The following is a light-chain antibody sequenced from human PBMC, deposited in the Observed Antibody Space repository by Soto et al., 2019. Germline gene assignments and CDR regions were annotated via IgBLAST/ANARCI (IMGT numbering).Light chain of an antibody. V-gene: IGKV3-20*01. CDR3: HQYGSSPLT. CDR1: QSATSNY. Sequence: EIVLTQSPGTLSLSPGERATLSCRASQSATSNYLAWYQQKPGQAPRLLIYGASSRATGIPDRFSGSGYGTDFTLTISRLEPEDFAMYYCHQYGSSPLTFGGGTQVEIK. CDR2: GAS. J-gene: IGKJ4*01.